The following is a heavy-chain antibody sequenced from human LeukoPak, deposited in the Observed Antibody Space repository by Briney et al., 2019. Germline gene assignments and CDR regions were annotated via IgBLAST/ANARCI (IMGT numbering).Heavy chain of an antibody. V-gene: IGHV3-23*01. Sequence: GGSLRLSCAVSGITLSNYGMSWVRQAPGKGLEWVAGLSGSGGGTNYADSVQGRFTISRANTKNTLYLQMNSLRAEDTVVYFCAKRGVVIRVFLVGFHKEAYYFDSWGQGALVTVSS. J-gene: IGHJ4*02. D-gene: IGHD3-10*01. CDR2: LSGSGGGT. CDR3: AKRGVVIRVFLVGFHKEAYYFDS. CDR1: GITLSNYG.